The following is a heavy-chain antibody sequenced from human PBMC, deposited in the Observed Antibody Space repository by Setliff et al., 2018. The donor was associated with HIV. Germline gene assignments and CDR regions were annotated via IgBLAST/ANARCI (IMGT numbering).Heavy chain of an antibody. V-gene: IGHV4-39*07. Sequence: SETRSLTCTVSAGSISSSNYYWGWIRQPPGKGLEWIGSIYYSYSSGSTYYNPSLKSLVTISVDTSHHQFSLKLRSVTAADTALYYCASELPGHRSSWPPSWGQGTLVTVS. CDR3: ASELPGHRSSWPPS. J-gene: IGHJ5*02. D-gene: IGHD2-2*03. CDR2: IYYSYSSGST. CDR1: AGSISSSNYY.